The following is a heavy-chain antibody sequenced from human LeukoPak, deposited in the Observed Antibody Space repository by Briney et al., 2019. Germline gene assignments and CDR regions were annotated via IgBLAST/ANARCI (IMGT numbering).Heavy chain of an antibody. CDR1: GGTXSSYA. D-gene: IGHD5-18*01. J-gene: IGHJ4*02. Sequence: ASVKVSCKASGGTXSSYATSWVRQAPGQGLEWMGWISAYTGNTNYAQRLQGRVTMTTDTPTSTAYMELRSLRSDDTAVYYCARGRYSYGYCDYWGQGTLVTVSS. V-gene: IGHV1-18*01. CDR2: ISAYTGNT. CDR3: ARGRYSYGYCDY.